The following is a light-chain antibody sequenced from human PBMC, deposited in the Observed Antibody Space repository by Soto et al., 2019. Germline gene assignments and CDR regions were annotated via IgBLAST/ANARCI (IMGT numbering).Light chain of an antibody. CDR1: SSDVGGYNY. CDR2: DVS. V-gene: IGLV2-14*03. Sequence: QSVLTQPASVSGSPGQSITISCTGTSSDVGGYNYVSWYQHHPGKAPKLMIFDVSNRPSWVSNRLSGSKSGNTASLTISGLQPEDEADYYCSSYTTSYTRQIVFGTGTKLTVL. CDR3: SSYTTSYTRQIV. J-gene: IGLJ1*01.